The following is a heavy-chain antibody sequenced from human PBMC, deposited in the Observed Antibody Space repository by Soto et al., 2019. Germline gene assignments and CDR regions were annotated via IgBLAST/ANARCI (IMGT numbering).Heavy chain of an antibody. J-gene: IGHJ5*02. Sequence: GGSLRLSCGASGFSFSNFWFHWVRQAPGKGLVWVSAISGSGGSTYYADSVKGRFTISRDNSKNTLYLQMNSLRAEDTAVYYCAKGRGGPHWFGPWGQGTLVTVSS. CDR3: AKGRGGPHWFGP. CDR1: GFSFSNFW. V-gene: IGHV3-23*01. CDR2: ISGSGGST.